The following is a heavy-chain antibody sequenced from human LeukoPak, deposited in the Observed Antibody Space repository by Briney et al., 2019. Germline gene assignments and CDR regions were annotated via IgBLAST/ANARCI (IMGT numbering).Heavy chain of an antibody. CDR3: ARDSYSSGWSITDYGMDV. D-gene: IGHD6-19*01. V-gene: IGHV4-31*03. Sequence: PSETLSLTCTVSGGSISSGGYYWSWIRQHPGKGLEWIGYIYYSGSTYYNPSLKSRVTISVDTSKNQFSLKLSSVTAADTAVYYCARDSYSSGWSITDYGMDVWGQGTTVTVSS. J-gene: IGHJ6*02. CDR2: IYYSGST. CDR1: GGSISSGGYY.